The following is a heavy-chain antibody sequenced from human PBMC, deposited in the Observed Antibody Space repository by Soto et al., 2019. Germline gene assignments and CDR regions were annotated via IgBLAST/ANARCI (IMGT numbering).Heavy chain of an antibody. D-gene: IGHD3-22*01. CDR1: GGTFSSYA. V-gene: IGHV1-69*13. CDR3: ARAPQNYYDSSGYPRPFDY. J-gene: IGHJ4*02. CDR2: IIPIFGTA. Sequence: GASVKVSCKVSGGTFSSYAISWVRQAPGQGLEWMGGIIPIFGTANYAQKFQGRVTITADESTSTAYMELSSLRSEDTAVYYCARAPQNYYDSSGYPRPFDYWGQGTLVTVSS.